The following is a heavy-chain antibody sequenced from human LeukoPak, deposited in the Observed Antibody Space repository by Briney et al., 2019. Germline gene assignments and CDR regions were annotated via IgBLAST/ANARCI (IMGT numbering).Heavy chain of an antibody. CDR3: ARGRGAAGKFGF. J-gene: IGHJ1*01. D-gene: IGHD6-13*01. CDR1: GYTFTSYD. Sequence: ASVKVSCKASGYTFTSYDINWVRQATGQGLEWMGWMNPNSGNTDYAQKFQGRVTITRNNSISTAYMELSSLRSEDTAVYYCARGRGAAGKFGFWGQGNRVTVSS. CDR2: MNPNSGNT. V-gene: IGHV1-8*01.